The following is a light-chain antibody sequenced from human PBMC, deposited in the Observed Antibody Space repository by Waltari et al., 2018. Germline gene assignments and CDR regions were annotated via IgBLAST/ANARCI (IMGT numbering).Light chain of an antibody. CDR3: QSYDTTLSVV. CDR1: GSNIGAGYV. CDR2: GVN. J-gene: IGLJ2*01. Sequence: QSVLTQPPSVSGAPGQRVPLSCSGTGSNIGAGYVVHWYRQLPGKAPPLLIYGVNTRPPGVSDRFSGSQFDTSASLAIAGLQADDEADYYCQSYDTTLSVVFGGGTKLTVL. V-gene: IGLV1-40*01.